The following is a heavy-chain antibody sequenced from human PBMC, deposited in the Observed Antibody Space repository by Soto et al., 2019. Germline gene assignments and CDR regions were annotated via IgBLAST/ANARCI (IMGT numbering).Heavy chain of an antibody. Sequence: GWSLRLSCAASGFIFDDYVMHWVRQAPGKGLEWVSSISWNSGSTGYADSVKGRFTISRDNAKKSLYLQMNSLRSEDTALYYCAKGRRSSLVPADDYWGQGTLVTVSS. J-gene: IGHJ4*02. V-gene: IGHV3-9*01. D-gene: IGHD2-8*02. CDR3: AKGRRSSLVPADDY. CDR1: GFIFDDYV. CDR2: ISWNSGST.